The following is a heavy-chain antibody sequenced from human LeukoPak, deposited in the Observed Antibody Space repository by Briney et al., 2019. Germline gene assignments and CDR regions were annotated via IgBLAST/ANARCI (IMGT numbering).Heavy chain of an antibody. CDR1: GASIGSSGYY. Sequence: SETLSLTCTVSGASIGSSGYYWGWIRQTPGKGLEWIGSIYWTGSTYYTPPLKSRLTMSVDRSKSQLALNLRSVTAADTAVYYCARHSSDDTWFGEPPTPFDIWGQGTTVTVSS. J-gene: IGHJ3*02. V-gene: IGHV4-39*01. CDR3: ARHSSDDTWFGEPPTPFDI. CDR2: IYWTGST. D-gene: IGHD3-10*01.